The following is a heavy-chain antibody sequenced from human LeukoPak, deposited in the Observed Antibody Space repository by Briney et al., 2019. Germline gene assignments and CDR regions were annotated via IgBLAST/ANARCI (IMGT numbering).Heavy chain of an antibody. CDR3: AGIKKSSSEFSFDY. CDR2: IYYSGST. CDR1: GGSISSYY. V-gene: IGHV4-59*01. J-gene: IGHJ4*02. D-gene: IGHD6-6*01. Sequence: SSETLSLTCTVSGGSISSYYWSWIRQPPGKGLEWIGYIYYSGSTNYNPSLKSRVTISVDTSKNQFSLKPSSVTAADTAVYYCAGIKKSSSEFSFDYWGQGTLVTVSS.